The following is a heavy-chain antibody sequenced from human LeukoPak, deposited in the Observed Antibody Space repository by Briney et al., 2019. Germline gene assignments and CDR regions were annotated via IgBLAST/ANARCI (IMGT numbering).Heavy chain of an antibody. Sequence: GGTLRLSCAASGFTFSSYGMSWVRQAPGKGLEWVSAISGSGGSTYYADSVKGRFTISRDNSKNTLYLQMNSLRAEDAAIYYCARDRRLASFDYGGQGTLVTVSS. V-gene: IGHV3-23*01. J-gene: IGHJ4*02. CDR1: GFTFSSYG. CDR3: ARDRRLASFDY. CDR2: ISGSGGST. D-gene: IGHD6-25*01.